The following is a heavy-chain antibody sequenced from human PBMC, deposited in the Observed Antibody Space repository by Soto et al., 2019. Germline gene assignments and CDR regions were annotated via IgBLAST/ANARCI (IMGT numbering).Heavy chain of an antibody. Sequence: GESLKISRKGSGYSFSTFWIGWVRQMPGKGLEWMGIIYPSDSDTRYSPSLQGQVTISADKSSRTAYLQWSSLKASDSAMYYCARLPQDYYFHGMDVRGQGTKVTVS. V-gene: IGHV5-51*01. CDR1: GYSFSTFW. CDR3: ARLPQDYYFHGMDV. CDR2: IYPSDSDT. J-gene: IGHJ6*02.